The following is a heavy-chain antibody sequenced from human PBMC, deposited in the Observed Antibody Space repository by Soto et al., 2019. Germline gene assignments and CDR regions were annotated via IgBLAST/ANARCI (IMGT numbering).Heavy chain of an antibody. D-gene: IGHD6-19*01. Sequence: QVQLLQSGAEVKKPGSSVRVSCEASGGTFRTYAISWVRQAPGQGLEWMGEIIPIFGTVNYAQKFQGRVTITADESTTTVYMDLRSLRSEDTAVYYCAQGAVAGTPTSYYYYGMDVWGQGTTVTVSS. CDR3: AQGAVAGTPTSYYYYGMDV. CDR1: GGTFRTYA. J-gene: IGHJ6*02. V-gene: IGHV1-69*12. CDR2: IIPIFGTV.